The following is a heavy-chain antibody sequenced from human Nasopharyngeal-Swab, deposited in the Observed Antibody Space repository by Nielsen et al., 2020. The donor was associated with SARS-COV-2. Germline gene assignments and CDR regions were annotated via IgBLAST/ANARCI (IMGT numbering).Heavy chain of an antibody. Sequence: GGSLRLSCAASGFTFSNYAMSWVRQAPGKGLEWVSVIYSGGNSTYYVDSVKGRFAISRDNSKNTVYLQMNSLRAEDTAVYYCAKGTYSGSPGGMDVWGQGTTVTVSS. CDR2: IYSGGNST. V-gene: IGHV3-23*03. D-gene: IGHD6-6*01. CDR1: GFTFSNYA. CDR3: AKGTYSGSPGGMDV. J-gene: IGHJ6*02.